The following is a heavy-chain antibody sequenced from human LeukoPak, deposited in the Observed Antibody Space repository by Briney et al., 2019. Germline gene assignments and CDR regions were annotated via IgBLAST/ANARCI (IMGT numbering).Heavy chain of an antibody. V-gene: IGHV4-39*01. Sequence: SETLSLTCAVSGGSITSTTYYWGWVRQPPGKGLEWIGRIHSNGNTYYNPSLESRVTISVDTSKNQFSLKLSSVTAADSAVYYCARRHHDFWRPFDSWGQGTLVTVSS. CDR1: GGSITSTTYY. CDR2: IHSNGNT. D-gene: IGHD3-3*01. CDR3: ARRHHDFWRPFDS. J-gene: IGHJ4*02.